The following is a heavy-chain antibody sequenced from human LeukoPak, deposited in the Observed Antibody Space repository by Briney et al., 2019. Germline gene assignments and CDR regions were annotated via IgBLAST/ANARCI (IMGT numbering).Heavy chain of an antibody. CDR3: ASRVYSSSSLDP. D-gene: IGHD6-6*01. V-gene: IGHV4-34*01. Sequence: SETLSLTCAVYGGSFSGYYWSWIRQPPGKGLEWIGEINHSGSTNYNPSLKSRVTISVDTSKNQFSLKLSSVTAADTAVYYCASRVYSSSSLDPWGQGTLVTVSS. J-gene: IGHJ5*02. CDR1: GGSFSGYY. CDR2: INHSGST.